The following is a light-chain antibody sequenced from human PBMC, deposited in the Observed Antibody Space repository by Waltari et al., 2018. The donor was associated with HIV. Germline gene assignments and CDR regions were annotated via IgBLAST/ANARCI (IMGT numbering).Light chain of an antibody. CDR3: QVWDTRSDHLV. CDR2: YNS. CDR1: NLGSKT. J-gene: IGLJ2*01. Sequence: SYVLTQPPSVSVAPGETARITCGGDNLGSKTVHWYQQMPGQAPVLVIYYNSDRPSGIPERFSGSNSGNTASLTISRVEAGDEADYYCQVWDTRSDHLVFGGGTRLAV. V-gene: IGLV3-21*04.